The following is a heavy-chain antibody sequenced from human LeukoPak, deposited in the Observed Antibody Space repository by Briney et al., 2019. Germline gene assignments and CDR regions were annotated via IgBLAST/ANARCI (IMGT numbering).Heavy chain of an antibody. CDR2: IIPIFGTA. Sequence: SVKVSCKASGGTFSSYAISWVRQAPGQGLEWMGGIIPIFGTANYAQKFQGRVTITADKSTSTDYMELSSLRSEDTAIYYCTRDNSVGDIAWWFDPWGQGTLVTVSS. J-gene: IGHJ5*02. V-gene: IGHV1-69*06. D-gene: IGHD3-10*01. CDR1: GGTFSSYA. CDR3: TRDNSVGDIAWWFDP.